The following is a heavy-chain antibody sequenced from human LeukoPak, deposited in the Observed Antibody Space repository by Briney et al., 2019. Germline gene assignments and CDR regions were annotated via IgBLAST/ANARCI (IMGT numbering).Heavy chain of an antibody. CDR2: INHSGST. Sequence: SSETLSLTCAVYGGSFSGYYWSWIRQPPGKGLEWIGEINHSGSTNYNPSLKSRVTISVDTSKNQFSLKLSSVTAVDTAVYYCARGPVGGATYYDGDAFDIWGQGTMVTVSS. CDR3: ARGPVGGATYYDGDAFDI. D-gene: IGHD1-26*01. V-gene: IGHV4-34*01. CDR1: GGSFSGYY. J-gene: IGHJ3*02.